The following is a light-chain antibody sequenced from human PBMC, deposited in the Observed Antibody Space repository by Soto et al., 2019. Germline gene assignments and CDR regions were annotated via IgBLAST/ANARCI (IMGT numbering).Light chain of an antibody. V-gene: IGKV3-20*01. CDR3: QQYGSSPQT. CDR2: GAS. J-gene: IGKJ1*01. Sequence: EIVLTQSPGTLSLSPGERATLSCRASQSVRSSYLAWYQQKPGQAPRLLIYGASSRAPGIPDRFSGSGSGTDFTLTISRLEPEDSAVYYCQQYGSSPQTFGQGTKVEIK. CDR1: QSVRSSY.